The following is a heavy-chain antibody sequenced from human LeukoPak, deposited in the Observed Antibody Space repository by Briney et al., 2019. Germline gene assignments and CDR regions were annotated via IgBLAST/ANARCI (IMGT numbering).Heavy chain of an antibody. J-gene: IGHJ4*02. CDR1: GYTFTGYY. D-gene: IGHD2-2*01. CDR3: ARVLEHIVVVPAASGEFDY. Sequence: ASVKVSCKASGYTFTGYYMHWVRQAPGQGLEWMGWINPNSGGTNYAQKFQGRVTMTRDTSISTACMELSRLRSDDTAVYYCARVLEHIVVVPAASGEFDYWGQGTLVTVSS. CDR2: INPNSGGT. V-gene: IGHV1-2*02.